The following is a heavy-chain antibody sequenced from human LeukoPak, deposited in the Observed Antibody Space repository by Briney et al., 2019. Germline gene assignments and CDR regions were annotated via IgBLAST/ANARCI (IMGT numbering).Heavy chain of an antibody. Sequence: PSETLSLTCTVSGGSISNYYGNWIRQSPGKGLEWIGYILSSGSTHHNPSLTSRISLSVDTSKNQFSLKLSSVTAADTAVYYCARLIRGVISNWFDPWGQGTLVTVSS. CDR3: ARLIRGVISNWFDP. D-gene: IGHD3-10*01. V-gene: IGHV4-4*09. CDR2: ILSSGST. CDR1: GGSISNYY. J-gene: IGHJ5*02.